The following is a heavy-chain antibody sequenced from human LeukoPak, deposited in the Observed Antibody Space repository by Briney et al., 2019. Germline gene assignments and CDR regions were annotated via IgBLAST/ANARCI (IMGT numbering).Heavy chain of an antibody. D-gene: IGHD3-9*01. J-gene: IGHJ4*02. Sequence: PGGSLRLSCVASGFTLSSYEMNWVRQAPGKGLEWISYSSGSGSTTHYADSVKGRFTISRDNAQNSLYLQMNSLRAEDTAVYYCARSGADILTGYAYDWGQGTLVTVSS. CDR2: SSGSGSTT. V-gene: IGHV3-48*03. CDR1: GFTLSSYE. CDR3: ARSGADILTGYAYD.